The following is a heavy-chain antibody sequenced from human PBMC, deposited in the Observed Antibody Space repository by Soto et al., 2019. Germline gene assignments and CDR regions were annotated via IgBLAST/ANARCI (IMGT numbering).Heavy chain of an antibody. CDR3: ARNNLGLRRSLDY. Sequence: GPSVNVSCKASGYTFTSYDINWVRQATGQGLEWMGWMNPNSGNTGYAQKFQGRVTMTRNTSISTAYMELSSLRSEDTAVYYCARNNLGLRRSLDYWGQGTLVTVSS. J-gene: IGHJ4*02. CDR2: MNPNSGNT. D-gene: IGHD5-18*01. CDR1: GYTFTSYD. V-gene: IGHV1-8*01.